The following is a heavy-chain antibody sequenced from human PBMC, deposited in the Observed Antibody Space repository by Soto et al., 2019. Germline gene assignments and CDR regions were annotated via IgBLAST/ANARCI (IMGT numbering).Heavy chain of an antibody. CDR2: ISSSSSYI. V-gene: IGHV3-21*01. J-gene: IGHJ6*03. CDR1: GFTFSSYS. D-gene: IGHD3-16*01. CDR3: ALDYVGGKYYYFIDV. Sequence: PGGSLRLCCAASGFTFSSYSMNWVRQAPGKGLEWVSSISSSSSYIYYADSVKGRFTISRDNAKNSLYLQMNSLRAEDTAVYYCALDYVGGKYYYFIDVWGKGSSVTGSS.